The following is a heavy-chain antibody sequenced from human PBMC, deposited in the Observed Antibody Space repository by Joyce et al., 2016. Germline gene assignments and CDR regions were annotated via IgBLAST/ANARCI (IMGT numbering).Heavy chain of an antibody. V-gene: IGHV3-33*03. D-gene: IGHD3-3*01. Sequence: QVQLVESGGGVVQPGRSLSLSCAACGFKFSRYGMHWVRQAPGKGLEWVAVIWYDGSNEQYGDSVKGRFSISRDNSKNTLHLQMNSLRGEDTAVYYCVTQRFSIQEEVFEIWGRGTMVTVSS. J-gene: IGHJ3*02. CDR3: VTQRFSIQEEVFEI. CDR1: GFKFSRYG. CDR2: IWYDGSNE.